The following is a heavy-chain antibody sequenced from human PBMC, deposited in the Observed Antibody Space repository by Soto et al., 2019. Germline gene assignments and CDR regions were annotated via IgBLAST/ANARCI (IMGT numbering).Heavy chain of an antibody. V-gene: IGHV4-30-4*01. CDR1: GGSITNDNYY. J-gene: IGHJ4*02. Sequence: QVQLQESGPGLVKPSQTLSLTSTVSGGSITNDNYYWSWIRQPPGKGLEWIAYTYYSGSTYYNPPLKNRLTISVDPSKNQFSLKLSSVTAADTAVYYCARTTSPAPFYDASADYERWGQGTLVAVSS. CDR3: ARTTSPAPFYDASADYER. CDR2: TYYSGST. D-gene: IGHD3-22*01.